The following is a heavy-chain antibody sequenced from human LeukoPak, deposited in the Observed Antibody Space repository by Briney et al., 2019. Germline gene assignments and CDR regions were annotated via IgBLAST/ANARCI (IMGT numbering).Heavy chain of an antibody. V-gene: IGHV3-23*01. Sequence: PGGSLRLSCAASGFTFSSYALTWVRQAPGKGLEWVSAISDSGGTTYYADSVKGRFTISRDNSKNTLYLQMNSLRAEDTAVYHCAKGDSSGWYYANWGQGTLVTVSP. CDR2: ISDSGGTT. CDR3: AKGDSSGWYYAN. CDR1: GFTFSSYA. D-gene: IGHD6-19*01. J-gene: IGHJ4*02.